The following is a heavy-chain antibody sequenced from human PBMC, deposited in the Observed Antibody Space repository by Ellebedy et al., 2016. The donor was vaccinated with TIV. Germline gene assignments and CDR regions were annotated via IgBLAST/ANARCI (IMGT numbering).Heavy chain of an antibody. Sequence: MPSETLSLTCTVSGVSISNYYWGWIRQPPGKGLEWIGYIYSSGSTKYNPSLKSRVTISVDTSKNQFSLKLTSVSAADTAVYYCARRYSGSSYHYFDYWGQGTLVIVSS. CDR2: IYSSGST. V-gene: IGHV4-59*01. CDR1: GVSISNYY. D-gene: IGHD1-26*01. CDR3: ARRYSGSSYHYFDY. J-gene: IGHJ4*02.